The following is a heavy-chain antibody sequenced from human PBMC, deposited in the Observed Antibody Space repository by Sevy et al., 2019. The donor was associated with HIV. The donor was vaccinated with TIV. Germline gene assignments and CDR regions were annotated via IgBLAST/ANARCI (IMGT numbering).Heavy chain of an antibody. Sequence: GGSLRLSCAASGFTFSSYAMHWVRQAPGKGLEWAAVISYDGSNKYYADSVKGRFTISRDNSKNTLYLQMNSLRAEDTAVYYCARNSYQRGYSYGLLGWFDPWGQGTLVTVSS. CDR3: ARNSYQRGYSYGLLGWFDP. CDR1: GFTFSSYA. J-gene: IGHJ5*02. CDR2: ISYDGSNK. D-gene: IGHD5-18*01. V-gene: IGHV3-30-3*01.